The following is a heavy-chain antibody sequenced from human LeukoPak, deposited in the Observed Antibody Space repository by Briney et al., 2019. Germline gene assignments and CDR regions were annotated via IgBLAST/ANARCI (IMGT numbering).Heavy chain of an antibody. CDR2: FDPEDGET. CDR1: GYTLTELS. D-gene: IGHD3-10*01. Sequence: ASVKVSCKVSGYTLTELSMHWVRQAPGKGLEWTGGFDPEDGETIYAQKFQGRVTMTEDTSTDTAYMELSSLRSEDTAVYYCATARSAGVVRGVIRYFDYWGQGTLVTVSS. CDR3: ATARSAGVVRGVIRYFDY. V-gene: IGHV1-24*01. J-gene: IGHJ4*02.